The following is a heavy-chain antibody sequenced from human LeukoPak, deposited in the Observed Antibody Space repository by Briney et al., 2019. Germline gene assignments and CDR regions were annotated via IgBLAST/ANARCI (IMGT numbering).Heavy chain of an antibody. Sequence: GGSLRLSCAVSGLTFSSNSMNWVRQTPGKGLEWVSSISGSVSFIYYADSVKGRFTISRDNAKNSLYLQMNSLRAEDTAIYYCARGVQDYYDSSGYLDYWGQGTLVTVSS. CDR1: GLTFSSNS. J-gene: IGHJ4*02. CDR3: ARGVQDYYDSSGYLDY. V-gene: IGHV3-21*01. CDR2: ISGSVSFI. D-gene: IGHD3-22*01.